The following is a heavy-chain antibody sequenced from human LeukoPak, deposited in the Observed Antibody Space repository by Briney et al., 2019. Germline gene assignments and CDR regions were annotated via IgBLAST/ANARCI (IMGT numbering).Heavy chain of an antibody. CDR3: ARGAVSTTSYNWFDP. V-gene: IGHV4-4*07. D-gene: IGHD2-2*01. Sequence: KSSETLSLTCTASGGSISTYHWSWIRQPAGKGLEWIGHIYTSGSTNYNPSLESRVAMSVDMSKNQFSLKLNSVTAADTAVYYCARGAVSTTSYNWFDPWGQGTLVTVSS. J-gene: IGHJ5*02. CDR1: GGSISTYH. CDR2: IYTSGST.